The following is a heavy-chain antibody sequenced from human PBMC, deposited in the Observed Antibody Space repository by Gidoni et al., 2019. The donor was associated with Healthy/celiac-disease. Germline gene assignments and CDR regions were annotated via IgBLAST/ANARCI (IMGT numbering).Heavy chain of an antibody. V-gene: IGHV1-46*01. Sequence: QVQLVQSGAEVKKPGASVKVSCKASGYTFTSYYMHWVRPAPGQGLAWMGISNPSGGSTSYAQKFQGRVTMTRDTSTSTVYMELSSLRSEDTAVYYCALGGFWYFDYWGQGTLVTVSS. D-gene: IGHD2-15*01. CDR1: GYTFTSYY. CDR3: ALGGFWYFDY. J-gene: IGHJ4*02. CDR2: SNPSGGST.